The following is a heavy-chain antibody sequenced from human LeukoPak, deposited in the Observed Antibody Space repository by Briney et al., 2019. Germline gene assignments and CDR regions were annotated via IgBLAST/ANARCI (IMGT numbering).Heavy chain of an antibody. Sequence: HPGGSLRLSCAASGFTFSGYAMHWVRQAPGKGLEYVSAISSNGGSTYHANSVKGRFTISRDNSKNTLYLQMGSLRAEDMAVYYCARDLPDYYGSGSYGYYYGMDVWGQGTTVTVSS. V-gene: IGHV3-64*01. D-gene: IGHD3-10*01. J-gene: IGHJ6*02. CDR3: ARDLPDYYGSGSYGYYYGMDV. CDR1: GFTFSGYA. CDR2: ISSNGGST.